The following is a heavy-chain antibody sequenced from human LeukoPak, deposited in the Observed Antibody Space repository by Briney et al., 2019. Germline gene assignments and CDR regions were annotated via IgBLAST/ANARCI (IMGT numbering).Heavy chain of an antibody. CDR1: GYSFTSYW. V-gene: IGHV5-51*01. CDR2: IYPDDSDT. J-gene: IGHJ5*02. CDR3: ARTLQSYGHNYFDP. Sequence: GESLKISCKGSGYSFTSYWIGWVRQMPGKGLEWVGIIYPDDSDTRYSPSFQDQVIISADKSISTAYLQWSSLKASDTAMYYCARTLQSYGHNYFDPWGQGTLVTVSS. D-gene: IGHD3-16*01.